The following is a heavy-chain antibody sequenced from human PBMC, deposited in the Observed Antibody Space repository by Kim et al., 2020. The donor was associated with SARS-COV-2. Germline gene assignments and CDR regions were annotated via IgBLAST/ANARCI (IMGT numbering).Heavy chain of an antibody. CDR2: IDGSDGTT. CDR3: MKGGWGWIWDH. J-gene: IGHJ4*02. D-gene: IGHD2-21*01. Sequence: GGSLRLSCTTSGFTFTGHAMSWVRQAPGKGLEWVSSIDGSDGTTYYVDSVRGRFTISRDDSKITLYLQMSALRGDDTAVYYCMKGGWGWIWDHWGQGTL. CDR1: GFTFTGHA. V-gene: IGHV3-23*01.